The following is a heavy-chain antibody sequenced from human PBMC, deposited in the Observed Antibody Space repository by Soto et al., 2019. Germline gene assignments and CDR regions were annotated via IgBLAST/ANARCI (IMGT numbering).Heavy chain of an antibody. Sequence: QVQLVESGGGVVQPGKSLRLSCAASGFSFSNYAMHWVRQAPGKGLEWVAVIWYDGSNKYYADSVKGRFTISKDNSQNTLYLQMNRLRAEDTAVYYCTREPYGGSRYYFDSWGQGTLVTVSS. CDR1: GFSFSNYA. D-gene: IGHD1-26*01. V-gene: IGHV3-33*01. CDR2: IWYDGSNK. J-gene: IGHJ4*02. CDR3: TREPYGGSRYYFDS.